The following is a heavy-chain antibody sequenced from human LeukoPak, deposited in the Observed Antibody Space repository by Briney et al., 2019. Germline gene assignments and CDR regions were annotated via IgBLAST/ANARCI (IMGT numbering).Heavy chain of an antibody. Sequence: SETLSLTCTVSGGSISSNSYYWGWIRQPPGKGLEWIGSIYYSGSTYYNPSLKSRVTISVDTSKNQFSLKLSSVTAADTAVYYCARIGVSYGYFDYWGQGTLVTVSS. CDR1: GGSISSNSYY. V-gene: IGHV4-39*07. J-gene: IGHJ4*02. CDR3: ARIGVSYGYFDY. D-gene: IGHD5-18*01. CDR2: IYYSGST.